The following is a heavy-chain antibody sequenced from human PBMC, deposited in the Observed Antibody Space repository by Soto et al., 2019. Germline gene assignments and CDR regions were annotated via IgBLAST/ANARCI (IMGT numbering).Heavy chain of an antibody. CDR3: ASVGELPVWFDH. V-gene: IGHV4-39*07. CDR1: GGSISSSSYY. Sequence: SETLSLTCTVSGGSISSSSYYWGWIRQPPGKGLEWIGSIYYSGSTYYNPSLKSRVTISVDTSKNQFSLKLSSVTAADTAVYYCASVGELPVWFDHWGRGTLVTVSS. D-gene: IGHD3-10*01. J-gene: IGHJ5*02. CDR2: IYYSGST.